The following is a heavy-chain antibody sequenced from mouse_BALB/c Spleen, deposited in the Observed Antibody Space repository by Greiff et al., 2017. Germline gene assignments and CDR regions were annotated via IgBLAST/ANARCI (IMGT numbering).Heavy chain of an antibody. CDR3: ARGGDYYGNRYYFDY. Sequence: EVQRVESGGGLVQPGGSLKLSCAASGFTFSSYGMSWVRQTPDKRLELVATINSNGGSTYYPDSVKGRFTISRDNAKNTLYLQMSSLKSEDTAMYYCARGGDYYGNRYYFDYWGQGTTLTVSS. CDR2: INSNGGST. CDR1: GFTFSSYG. J-gene: IGHJ2*01. D-gene: IGHD2-1*01. V-gene: IGHV5-6-3*01.